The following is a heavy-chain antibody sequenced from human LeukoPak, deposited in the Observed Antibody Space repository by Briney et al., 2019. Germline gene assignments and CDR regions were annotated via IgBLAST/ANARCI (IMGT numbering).Heavy chain of an antibody. CDR3: ARVVPAAIGGFWFDP. V-gene: IGHV1-69*05. CDR1: GGTLSSYA. Sequence: SVKVSCKASGGTLSSYAISWVRQAPGQGLEWMGGIIPIFGTANYAQKYQGRVTITTDESTSTAYMELSSLRSEDTAVYYCARVVPAAIGGFWFDPWSQRTLVTVSS. CDR2: IIPIFGTA. J-gene: IGHJ5*02. D-gene: IGHD2-2*01.